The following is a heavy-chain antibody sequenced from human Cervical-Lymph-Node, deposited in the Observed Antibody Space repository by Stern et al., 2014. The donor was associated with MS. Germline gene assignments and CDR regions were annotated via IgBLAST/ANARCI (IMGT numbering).Heavy chain of an antibody. Sequence: VQLAQPGAEVKKPGESLKISCKGSGYSFTSYWLGSARHLPRKGLEWMGIIYPGDSDTRYSPSFQGQVTISADKSISTAYLQWSSLKASDTAMYYCARRGSSSLEMDVWCQGTTVTVSS. D-gene: IGHD6-6*01. CDR3: ARRGSSSLEMDV. V-gene: IGHV5-51*01. CDR1: GYSFTSYW. CDR2: IYPGDSDT. J-gene: IGHJ6*02.